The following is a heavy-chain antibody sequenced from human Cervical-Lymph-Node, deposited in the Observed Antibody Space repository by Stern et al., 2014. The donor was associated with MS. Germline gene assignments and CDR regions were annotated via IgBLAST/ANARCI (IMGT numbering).Heavy chain of an antibody. CDR3: ARVIAAADYYFDY. J-gene: IGHJ4*02. CDR2: SSAYNGNT. V-gene: IGHV1-18*01. CDR1: GYTFTSSC. D-gene: IGHD6-13*01. Sequence: QVQLVQSGAEVKKPGASVKVSCKASGYTFTSSCISWVRQAPGQGLEWIGWSSAYNGNTNYSQTLQGSVTLTPDTSPSTAYMELRSLRSDDTAVYYCARVIAAADYYFDYWGQGTLVTVSS.